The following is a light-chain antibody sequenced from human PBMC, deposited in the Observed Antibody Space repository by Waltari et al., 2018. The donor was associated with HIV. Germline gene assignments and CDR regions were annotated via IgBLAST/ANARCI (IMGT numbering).Light chain of an antibody. CDR1: QSVLYTSNNKNY. Sequence: IVMTQSPDSLPVSLGERATITCKSSQSVLYTSNNKNYLAWYQQKPGQPPKLLIYWASTRESGVPDRFSGSGSGTDFTLTISSLQSEDSATYYCQQYKGYPLTFGQGTRLEIK. V-gene: IGKV4-1*01. CDR2: WAS. CDR3: QQYKGYPLT. J-gene: IGKJ5*01.